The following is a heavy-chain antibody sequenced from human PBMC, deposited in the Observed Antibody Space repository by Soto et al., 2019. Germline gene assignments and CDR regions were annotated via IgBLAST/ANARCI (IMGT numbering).Heavy chain of an antibody. V-gene: IGHV4-30-4*01. D-gene: IGHD2-15*01. J-gene: IGHJ5*02. CDR3: ARDAQGYSPFDP. Sequence: SETLSLTSTISGCSHSRGVYYWRLIRQHPRKGLEWIGYIYYSGSTYYNPSLKSRVTISVDTSKNQFSLKLSSVTAADTAVYYCARDAQGYSPFDPWGQGTLVTVSS. CDR1: GCSHSRGVYY. CDR2: IYYSGST.